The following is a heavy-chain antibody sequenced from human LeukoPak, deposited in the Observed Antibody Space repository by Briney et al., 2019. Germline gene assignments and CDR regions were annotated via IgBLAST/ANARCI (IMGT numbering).Heavy chain of an antibody. J-gene: IGHJ2*01. V-gene: IGHV4-34*01. CDR2: INHSGST. Sequence: TPSETLSLTCAVYGGSFSGYYWSWIRQPPGKGLEWIGEINHSGSTNYNPSLKSRVTISVDTSKNQFSLQLNSVTPEDTAVYYCARVGPGPVYDSSGYGYFDLWGRGTLVTVSS. D-gene: IGHD3-22*01. CDR3: ARVGPGPVYDSSGYGYFDL. CDR1: GGSFSGYY.